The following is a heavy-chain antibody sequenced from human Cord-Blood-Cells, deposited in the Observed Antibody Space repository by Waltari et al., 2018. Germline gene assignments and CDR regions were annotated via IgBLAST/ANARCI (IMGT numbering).Heavy chain of an antibody. J-gene: IGHJ3*02. CDR1: GGTFSSYA. CDR2: LIPIFGTA. D-gene: IGHD1-1*01. Sequence: QVQLVQSGAEVKKPGSSVKVSCKASGGTFSSYAISWVRQAPGPGLEWRGGLIPIFGTANYAQRCQGRVTMTADESTSTAYMELSSLRSEDTAVYYCARARLERPNDAFDIWGQGTMVTVSS. V-gene: IGHV1-69*01. CDR3: ARARLERPNDAFDI.